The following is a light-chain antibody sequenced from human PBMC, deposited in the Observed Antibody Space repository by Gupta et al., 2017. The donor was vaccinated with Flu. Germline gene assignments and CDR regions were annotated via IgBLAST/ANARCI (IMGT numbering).Light chain of an antibody. V-gene: IGLV3-21*03. CDR3: QVWDSSSDHVV. CDR2: DDS. CDR1: NIGSKS. J-gene: IGLJ2*01. Sequence: SYVLTQPPSLSVAPGKTARITCGGNNIGSKSVHWYQQKPGQAPVLVVHDDSDRPSGIPERFSGSNSGNTATLTISRVEARDEADYYCQVWDSSSDHVVFGGGTKLTVL.